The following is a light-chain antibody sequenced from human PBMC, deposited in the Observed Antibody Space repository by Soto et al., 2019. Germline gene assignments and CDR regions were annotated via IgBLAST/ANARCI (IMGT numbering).Light chain of an antibody. V-gene: IGKV3-20*01. J-gene: IGKJ4*01. CDR2: GAS. CDR1: QSVSSSY. CDR3: NPYGSSLPLT. Sequence: IVLTLSPVAVSLSPGERATLSCRASQSVSSSYLAWYQQKPGQAPRLLIYGASSRATGIPDRFSGSGSGTDFTLTISRLVPAEDGMYYCNPYGSSLPLTFGGGTKV.